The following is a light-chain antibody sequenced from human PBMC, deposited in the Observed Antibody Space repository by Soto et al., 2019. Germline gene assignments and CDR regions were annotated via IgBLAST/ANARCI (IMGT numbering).Light chain of an antibody. CDR2: GNS. Sequence: QSVLTQPPSVSGAPGQRVTISCTGSSSNIGSGYDVHWYQQLPGTAPKLLIYGNSHRPSGVPDRFSGSKSGTSASLAITGLQAEDEADYYCQSYDSSLSGSVCGGGTKLT. J-gene: IGLJ2*01. CDR3: QSYDSSLSGSV. V-gene: IGLV1-40*01. CDR1: SSNIGSGYD.